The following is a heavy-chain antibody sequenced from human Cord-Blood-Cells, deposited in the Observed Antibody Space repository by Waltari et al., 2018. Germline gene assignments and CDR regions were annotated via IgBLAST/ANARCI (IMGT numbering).Heavy chain of an antibody. J-gene: IGHJ4*02. CDR2: ISGSGGST. V-gene: IGHV3-23*01. D-gene: IGHD5-12*01. Sequence: EVQLLESGGGLVQPGGSLRLSCAASGFTFSSYAMSWVRQAPGKGLEWVSAISGSGGSTYYADAGKGRFTISRDNSKNTLYLQMNSLRAEDTAVYYCANLEGYSGYDFDYWGQGTLVTVSS. CDR1: GFTFSSYA. CDR3: ANLEGYSGYDFDY.